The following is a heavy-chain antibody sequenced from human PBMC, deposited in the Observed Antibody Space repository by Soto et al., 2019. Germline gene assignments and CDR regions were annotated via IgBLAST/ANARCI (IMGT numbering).Heavy chain of an antibody. V-gene: IGHV1-69*13. CDR3: ARDLVGYCSGGSCSVAFDY. CDR2: IIPIFGTA. D-gene: IGHD2-15*01. J-gene: IGHJ4*02. Sequence: GASVKVSCKASGGTFSMYAISGVRQSGLRGREWMGGIIPIFGTANYAQKFQGRVTITADESTSTAYMELSSLRSEDTAVYYCARDLVGYCSGGSCSVAFDYWGQGTLVTVSS. CDR1: GGTFSMYA.